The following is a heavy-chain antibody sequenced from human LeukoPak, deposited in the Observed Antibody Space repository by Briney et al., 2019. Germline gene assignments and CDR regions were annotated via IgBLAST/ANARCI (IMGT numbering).Heavy chain of an antibody. CDR1: GFTLSTFD. J-gene: IGHJ5*02. Sequence: GGSLRLSCEASGFTLSTFDMNWVRQAPGKGLEWVSSISTSSRYIYYRDSVKGRFTISRDDAKNSLYLQMNSLTVEDTAVYYCARADCSGSTCYLRHSWFDPWGQGTLVTVPS. CDR2: ISTSSRYI. D-gene: IGHD2-2*01. CDR3: ARADCSGSTCYLRHSWFDP. V-gene: IGHV3-21*06.